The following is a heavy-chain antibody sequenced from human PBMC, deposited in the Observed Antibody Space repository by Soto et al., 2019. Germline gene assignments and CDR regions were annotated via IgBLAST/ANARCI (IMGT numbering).Heavy chain of an antibody. CDR1: ADSISPYW. J-gene: IGHJ4*02. CDR3: ARGRRVGATPLGY. D-gene: IGHD1-26*01. Sequence: QVQMQPSGPGLVKPSETLSLTCTVSADSISPYWWSWNRQSPGKALEWIGFIYYRGSTNYNPSLKSRVTISIDASQKQFSLMLTSVTAADTAMYFCARGRRVGATPLGYWGQGTLVTVYS. CDR2: IYYRGST. V-gene: IGHV4-59*01.